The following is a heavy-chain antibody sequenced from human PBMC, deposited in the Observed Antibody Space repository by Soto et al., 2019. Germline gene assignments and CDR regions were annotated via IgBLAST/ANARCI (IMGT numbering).Heavy chain of an antibody. CDR1: GGSIYTYE. D-gene: IGHD3-16*01. Sequence: SETLPLTCNVSGGSIYTYEWNWIRQSPGKGLEWIGYISDGGSTNYNPSLKSRVTISVDTSKNQFSLKLSSVTAADTAVYYCARDKTRGRFRFDPWGQGTLVTVS. V-gene: IGHV4-59*01. J-gene: IGHJ5*02. CDR3: ARDKTRGRFRFDP. CDR2: ISDGGST.